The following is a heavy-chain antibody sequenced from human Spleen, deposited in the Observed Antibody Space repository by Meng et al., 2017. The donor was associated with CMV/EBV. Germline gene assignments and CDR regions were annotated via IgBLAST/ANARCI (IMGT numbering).Heavy chain of an antibody. V-gene: IGHV3-33*06. CDR1: GVAASEYN. CDR2: IWYDGNKR. CDR3: AKEIDNTAWYLDS. J-gene: IGHJ4*02. Sequence: CVASGVAASEYNMAWACKARGKGVEGVAVIWYDGNKRYYGDSVTGRFAISRDNSKNTMYLQMIGLRAEDTAVCYCAKEIDNTAWYLDSSGQGTLVTVSS. D-gene: IGHD2-21*02.